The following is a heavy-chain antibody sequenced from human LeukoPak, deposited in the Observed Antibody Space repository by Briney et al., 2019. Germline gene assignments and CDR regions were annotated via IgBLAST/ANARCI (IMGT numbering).Heavy chain of an antibody. J-gene: IGHJ4*02. CDR2: IYYSGST. CDR1: GGSISSYY. CDR3: ARSYSSSWYYFDY. V-gene: IGHV4-59*08. Sequence: SETLSLTCTVSGGSISSYYWSWIRQPPGKGLEWIGYIYYSGSTNYNPSPKSRVTISVDTSKNQFSLKLSSVTAADTAVYYCARSYSSSWYYFDYWGQGTLVTVSS. D-gene: IGHD6-13*01.